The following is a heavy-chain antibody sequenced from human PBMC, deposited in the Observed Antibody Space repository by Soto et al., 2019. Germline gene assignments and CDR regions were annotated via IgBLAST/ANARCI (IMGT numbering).Heavy chain of an antibody. CDR1: GYSISSSNW. CDR3: MLGSGWKDFDY. J-gene: IGHJ4*02. CDR2: IYYSGTT. Sequence: PSETLALTCTVSGYSISSSNWWGWIRQPPGKGLEWIGYIYYSGTTYYNPSLKSRVTMSVDTSKNQFSLKLTSVTAVDTAVYYCMLGSGWKDFDYWGQGTLVTVS. V-gene: IGHV4-28*01. D-gene: IGHD3-22*01.